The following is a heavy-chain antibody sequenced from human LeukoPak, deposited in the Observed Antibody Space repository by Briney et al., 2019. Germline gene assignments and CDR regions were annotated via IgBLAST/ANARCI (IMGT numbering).Heavy chain of an antibody. CDR3: ATTMVRGVIIFAGAFDI. CDR2: FDPEDGET. V-gene: IGHV1-24*01. J-gene: IGHJ3*02. Sequence: ASVKVSCKVSGYPLTELSMHWVRQAPGKGLEWMGGFDPEDGETIYAQKFQGRVTMTEDTSTDTAYMELSSLRSEDTAVYYCATTMVRGVIIFAGAFDIWGQGTMVTVSS. CDR1: GYPLTELS. D-gene: IGHD3-10*01.